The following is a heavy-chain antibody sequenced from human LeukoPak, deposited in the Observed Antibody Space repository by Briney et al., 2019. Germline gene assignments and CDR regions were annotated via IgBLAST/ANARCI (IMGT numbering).Heavy chain of an antibody. V-gene: IGHV1-2*02. CDR3: ARVFRYTSGWSYFQH. D-gene: IGHD6-19*01. CDR2: INPHSGGT. Sequence: ASVKVSCKASGFTFTGHYIHWVRQAPGQGLEWMGWINPHSGGTNYAQTFQGRVTMTRDTSISTAYMELTRLTSDDTAIYYCARVFRYTSGWSYFQHWGQGTLVTVSS. CDR1: GFTFTGHY. J-gene: IGHJ1*01.